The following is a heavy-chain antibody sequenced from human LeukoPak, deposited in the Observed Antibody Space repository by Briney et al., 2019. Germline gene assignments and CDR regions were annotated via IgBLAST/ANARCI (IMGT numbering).Heavy chain of an antibody. CDR2: ISYDGSNK. V-gene: IGHV3-30-3*01. D-gene: IGHD4-11*01. J-gene: IGHJ4*02. CDR3: AGALTVNLDY. Sequence: GGSLRLSCAASGFTFSSYATHWVRQAPGKGLEWVAVISYDGSNKCYADSVKGRFTISRDNSKNTLYLQMNSLRAKDTAVYYCAGALTVNLDYWGQGAQVTVSS. CDR1: GFTFSSYA.